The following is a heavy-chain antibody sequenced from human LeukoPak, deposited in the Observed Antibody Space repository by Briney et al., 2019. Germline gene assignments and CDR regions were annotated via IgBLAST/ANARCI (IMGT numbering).Heavy chain of an antibody. V-gene: IGHV1-18*01. Sequence: VASVKVSCKASGYTFTSYGISWVRQAPGQGLEWMGWISAYNGNTNYAQKLQGRVTMTTDTSTSTAYMELRGLRSDDTAVYYCARAALESITIFGVVKGPGMDVWGQGTTVTVSS. J-gene: IGHJ6*02. CDR2: ISAYNGNT. CDR1: GYTFTSYG. D-gene: IGHD3-3*01. CDR3: ARAALESITIFGVVKGPGMDV.